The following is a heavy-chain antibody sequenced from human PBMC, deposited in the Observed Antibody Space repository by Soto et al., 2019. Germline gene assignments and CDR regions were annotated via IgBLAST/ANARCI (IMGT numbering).Heavy chain of an antibody. D-gene: IGHD1-26*01. CDR3: SRDGSDHFDY. J-gene: IGHJ4*02. V-gene: IGHV3-73*02. CDR2: IRSKAKSYAT. CDR1: GFTFSGST. Sequence: EVQVVESGGDLVQPGGSLTLSCATSGFTFSGSTMHWVRQASGKGLEWVGRIRSKAKSYATTYGASLQGRFTIARDDSKNTAYLKMNSLKTEDTAMYYGSRDGSDHFDYWGQGTLVTVAS.